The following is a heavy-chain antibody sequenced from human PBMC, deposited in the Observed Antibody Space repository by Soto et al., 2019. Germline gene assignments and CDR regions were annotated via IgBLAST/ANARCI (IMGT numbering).Heavy chain of an antibody. J-gene: IGHJ6*02. D-gene: IGHD6-13*01. Sequence: QVQLVQSGSEVKKPGASVKVSCKASGYTFTSYVISWVRQAPGQGLEWMGWISAYNGHTNYAQKLQGRVNMTTDTSTSTAYMELRSLRADDTAVYYCASYRAQLVLYGMDVWGQGTTVTVSS. CDR1: GYTFTSYV. CDR3: ASYRAQLVLYGMDV. V-gene: IGHV1-18*01. CDR2: ISAYNGHT.